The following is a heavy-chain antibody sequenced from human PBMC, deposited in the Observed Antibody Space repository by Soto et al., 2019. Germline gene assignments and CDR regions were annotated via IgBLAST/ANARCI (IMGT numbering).Heavy chain of an antibody. J-gene: IGHJ4*02. D-gene: IGHD1-26*01. Sequence: GESLKISCKASGYSFTNYWIGWVRQMPGKGLEWMGIIYPRDSETRYSQSFEGQVAISADKSITTAYLHWGSLKASDSAMYYCARVYSGTYYLLDSWGQGTLVTVSS. CDR2: IYPRDSET. V-gene: IGHV5-51*01. CDR3: ARVYSGTYYLLDS. CDR1: GYSFTNYW.